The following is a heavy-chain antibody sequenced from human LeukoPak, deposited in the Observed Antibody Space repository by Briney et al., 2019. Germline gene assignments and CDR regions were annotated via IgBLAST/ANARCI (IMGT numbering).Heavy chain of an antibody. CDR1: GYTFTAHY. D-gene: IGHD3-10*01. CDR2: IDPNSGGT. CDR3: ARGRGTTMVRGVITNYFDL. Sequence: ASVKVSCKASGYTFTAHYIHWARQPPGQGLEWMGWIDPNSGGTNYAQKFLGSVTMTGDTSINTAFMELSGLRSDDTAIYYCARGRGTTMVRGVITNYFDLWGRGSLVTVSS. J-gene: IGHJ2*01. V-gene: IGHV1-2*02.